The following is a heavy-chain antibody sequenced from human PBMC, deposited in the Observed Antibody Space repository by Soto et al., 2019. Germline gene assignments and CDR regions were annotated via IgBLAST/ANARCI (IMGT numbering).Heavy chain of an antibody. CDR2: IYYSGST. V-gene: IGHV4-31*03. Sequence: SETLSLTYTVSGGSISRGGYYWSWIRQHPGKGLEWIGYIYYSGSTYYNPSLKSRVTISVDTSKNQFSLKLSSVTAADTAVYYCARIYYDILTGPDYFDYWGQGTLVTVSS. CDR3: ARIYYDILTGPDYFDY. D-gene: IGHD3-9*01. J-gene: IGHJ4*02. CDR1: GGSISRGGYY.